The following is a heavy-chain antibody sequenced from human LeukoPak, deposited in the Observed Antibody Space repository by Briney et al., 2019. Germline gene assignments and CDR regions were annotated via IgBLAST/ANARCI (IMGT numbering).Heavy chain of an antibody. D-gene: IGHD3-10*01. J-gene: IGHJ3*02. Sequence: GGSLRLSCAASGFTFSSYAMHWVRQAPGKGLEWVAVISYDGSNKYYADSVKGRFTISRDNSKNTLYLQMNSLRAEDTAVYYCARDPLLQTNYYGSGIGAFDIWGQGTMVTVSS. V-gene: IGHV3-30-3*01. CDR3: ARDPLLQTNYYGSGIGAFDI. CDR1: GFTFSSYA. CDR2: ISYDGSNK.